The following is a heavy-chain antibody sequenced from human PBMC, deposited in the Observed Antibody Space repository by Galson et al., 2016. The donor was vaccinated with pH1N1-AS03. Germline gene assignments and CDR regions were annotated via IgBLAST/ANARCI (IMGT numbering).Heavy chain of an antibody. D-gene: IGHD3-22*01. V-gene: IGHV4-59*08. J-gene: IGHJ2*01. CDR3: ARPPRGVYYESSGYYYWYYDL. Sequence: TLSLTCSVSGGSINNFYWNWIRQSPGKALEWIGFIYSSGRTVYNPSLESRVTISVETSKNQFSLTLNSVTAADTAVYYCARPPRGVYYESSGYYYWYYDLWGRGTLVTVSS. CDR1: GGSINNFY. CDR2: IYSSGRT.